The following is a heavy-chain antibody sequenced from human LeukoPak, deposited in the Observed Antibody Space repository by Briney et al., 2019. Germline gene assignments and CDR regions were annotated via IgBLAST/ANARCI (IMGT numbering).Heavy chain of an antibody. V-gene: IGHV4-59*12. CDR3: ARGHPRKYSYGYLY. J-gene: IGHJ4*02. CDR1: GGSISSYY. CDR2: IYYSGST. D-gene: IGHD5-18*01. Sequence: PSETLSLTCTVSGGSISSYYWSWIRQPPGKGLEWIGYIYYSGSTNYNPSLKSRVTISVDTSKNQFSLKVSSVTAADTAVYYCARGHPRKYSYGYLYWGQGTLVTVSS.